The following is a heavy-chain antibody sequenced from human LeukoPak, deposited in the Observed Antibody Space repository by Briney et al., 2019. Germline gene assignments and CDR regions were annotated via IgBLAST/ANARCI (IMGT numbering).Heavy chain of an antibody. V-gene: IGHV4-59*01. CDR3: ARGHHYYDSSGYLGGP. CDR1: GGSISSYY. J-gene: IGHJ5*02. Sequence: PSETLSLTCTVSGGSISSYYWSWIRQPPGKGLEWIGYIYYSGSTNYNPSLKSRVTISVDTSKNQFSLKLSSVTAADTAVYYCARGHHYYDSSGYLGGPWGQGTLVTVSS. CDR2: IYYSGST. D-gene: IGHD3-22*01.